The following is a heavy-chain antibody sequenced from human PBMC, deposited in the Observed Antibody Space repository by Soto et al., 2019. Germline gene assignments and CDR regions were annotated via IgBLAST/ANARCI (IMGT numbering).Heavy chain of an antibody. CDR1: GYSFTSYW. J-gene: IGHJ6*02. CDR2: IYPGDSDT. Sequence: GESLKISCKGSGYSFTSYWIGWVRQMPGKGLEWMGIIYPGDSDTRYSPSFQGQVTISADKSISTAYLQWTSLKASDTALYYCARTRSFTLGFYYDGMDVWGQGTTVTVSS. V-gene: IGHV5-51*01. CDR3: ARTRSFTLGFYYDGMDV. D-gene: IGHD6-6*01.